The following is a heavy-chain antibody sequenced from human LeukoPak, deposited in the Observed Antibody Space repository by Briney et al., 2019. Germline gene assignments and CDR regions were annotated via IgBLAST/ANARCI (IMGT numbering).Heavy chain of an antibody. D-gene: IGHD2-2*01. CDR3: ARFGSTSGRGFDP. CDR2: ISHSGTT. V-gene: IGHV4-38-2*01. CDR1: GYSISSAYY. Sequence: PSETLSLTCAVSGYSISSAYYWGWIRQPPGKGLEWIGTISHSGTTYFNPSLKSRVTIFLDTSKNQFSLKLISVTAADTAVYYCARFGSTSGRGFDPWGQGTLVTVSS. J-gene: IGHJ5*02.